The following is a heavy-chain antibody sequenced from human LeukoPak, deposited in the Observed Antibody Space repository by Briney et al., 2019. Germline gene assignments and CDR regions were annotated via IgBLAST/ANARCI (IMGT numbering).Heavy chain of an antibody. J-gene: IGHJ4*02. Sequence: ASVKVSCKASGYTFTSYGISWVRQAPGQGLEWMGWISAYNGNTNYAQKLQGRVTMTTDTSTSTAYKELRSLRSDDTAVYYCARASTLDCSGTSCYDYWGQGTLVTVSS. CDR1: GYTFTSYG. D-gene: IGHD2-2*01. CDR3: ARASTLDCSGTSCYDY. V-gene: IGHV1-18*01. CDR2: ISAYNGNT.